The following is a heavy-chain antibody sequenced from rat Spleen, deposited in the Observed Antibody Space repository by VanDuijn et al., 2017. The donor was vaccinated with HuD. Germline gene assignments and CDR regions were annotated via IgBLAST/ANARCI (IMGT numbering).Heavy chain of an antibody. D-gene: IGHD1-9*01. J-gene: IGHJ2*01. Sequence: EVQLVESGGGLVQPGRSMKLSCAALGFTFSDYYMAWVRQAPTKGLEWVATISYGDSSGHSGTYYRDSVRGRFTISRDDVKSTLSLQMDSLRSEDTATYYCARRHYGYTDYFDYWGQGVMVTVSS. CDR3: ARRHYGYTDYFDY. V-gene: IGHV5-7*01. CDR1: GFTFSDYY. CDR2: ISYGDSSGHSGT.